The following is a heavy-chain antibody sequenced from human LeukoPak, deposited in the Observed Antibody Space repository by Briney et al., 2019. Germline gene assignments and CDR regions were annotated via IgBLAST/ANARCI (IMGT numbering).Heavy chain of an antibody. V-gene: IGHV4-59*01. D-gene: IGHD2-2*01. CDR1: GGSISSYY. J-gene: IGHJ3*02. CDR3: ARFVVVPAAICAFDI. CDR2: IYYSGST. Sequence: PSETLSLTCTVSGGSISSYYWSWIRQPPGKGLEWIGYIYYSGSTNYNPSLKSRVTISVDTSKNQFSLKLSSVTAADTAVYYCARFVVVPAAICAFDIWGQGTMVTVSS.